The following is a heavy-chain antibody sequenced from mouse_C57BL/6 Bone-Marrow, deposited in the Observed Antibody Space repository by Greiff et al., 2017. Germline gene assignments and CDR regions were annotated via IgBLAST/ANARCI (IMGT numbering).Heavy chain of an antibody. CDR1: GYTFTSYW. V-gene: IGHV1-74*01. J-gene: IGHJ2*01. CDR2: IHPSDSDT. Sequence: VQLQQPGAELVKPGASVKVSCKASGYTFTSYWLHWVKQRPGQGLEWIGRIHPSDSDTNYNQKFKGKATLTVDKSSSTAYMQLRSLTSEDSAFYYCAMPTVAPYYFDDWGQGTTLTVSS. CDR3: AMPTVAPYYFDD. D-gene: IGHD1-1*01.